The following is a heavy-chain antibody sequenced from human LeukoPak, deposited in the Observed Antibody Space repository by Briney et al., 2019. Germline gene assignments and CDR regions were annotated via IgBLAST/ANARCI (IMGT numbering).Heavy chain of an antibody. D-gene: IGHD1-7*01. CDR2: IRSKAYGWTT. CDR3: IAEGTTDY. J-gene: IGHJ4*02. Sequence: PGRSLRLSCTASGLTFGAYAMSWVRQAPGKGLEWVGFIRSKAYGWTTEYVASVKGRFTISRDESKSIAYLQMNSLKTEDTAVYYCIAEGTTDYWGQGSLVTVSS. CDR1: GLTFGAYA. V-gene: IGHV3-49*04.